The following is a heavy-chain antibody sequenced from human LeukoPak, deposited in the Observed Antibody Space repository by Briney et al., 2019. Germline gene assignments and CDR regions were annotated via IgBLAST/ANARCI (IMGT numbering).Heavy chain of an antibody. Sequence: ASVKVSCKASGYTFTSYDINWVRQATGQGLEWMGWMNPNSGNTGYAQKFQGRVTMTRNTSISTAYMELSRLRSDDTAVYYCARASMYSGMDVWGQGTTVTVSS. CDR3: ARASMYSGMDV. CDR1: GYTFTSYD. V-gene: IGHV1-8*01. D-gene: IGHD2/OR15-2a*01. J-gene: IGHJ6*02. CDR2: MNPNSGNT.